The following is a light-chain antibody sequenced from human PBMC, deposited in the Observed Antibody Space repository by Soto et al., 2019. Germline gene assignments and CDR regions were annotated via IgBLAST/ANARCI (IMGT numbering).Light chain of an antibody. J-gene: IGKJ1*01. Sequence: EIVMTQSPATLSVSPGERATLSCRASQSVSSNLGWYQQKPGQAPRLLIYGASTRATGIPARFSGSGSGTEFTLTISSLQSEDFAVYYCQQYNNWPETFSQGTKVEIK. CDR1: QSVSSN. CDR2: GAS. CDR3: QQYNNWPET. V-gene: IGKV3-15*01.